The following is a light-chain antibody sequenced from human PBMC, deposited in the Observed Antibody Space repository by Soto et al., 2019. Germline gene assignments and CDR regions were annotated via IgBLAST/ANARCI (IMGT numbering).Light chain of an antibody. CDR3: NSYSSTSFYV. CDR1: CSDIATFNY. CDR2: QVT. Sequence: QSALAQPASMSGSPGRSITISCTRSCSDIATFNYVSWYQQYPGKAPKLLIYQVTSRASGVSHRFSGSKSGNTAALTISGLQPEDEAEYYCNSYSSTSFYVFGTGTKVTVL. J-gene: IGLJ1*01. V-gene: IGLV2-14*01.